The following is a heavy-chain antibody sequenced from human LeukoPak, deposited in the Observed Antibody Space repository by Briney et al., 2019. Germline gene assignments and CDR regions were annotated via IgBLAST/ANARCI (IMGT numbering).Heavy chain of an antibody. J-gene: IGHJ3*02. D-gene: IGHD6-19*01. CDR3: AREILRYSSGWTYAFDI. CDR2: IYYSGST. Sequence: SETLSLTCTVPGGSISSYYWSWIRQPPGKGLEWIGYIYYSGSTNYNPSLKSRVTISVDTSKNQFSLKLSSVTAADTAVYYCAREILRYSSGWTYAFDIWGQGTMVTVSS. V-gene: IGHV4-59*01. CDR1: GGSISSYY.